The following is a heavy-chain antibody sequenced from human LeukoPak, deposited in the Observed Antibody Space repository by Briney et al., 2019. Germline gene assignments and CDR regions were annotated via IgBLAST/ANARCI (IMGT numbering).Heavy chain of an antibody. CDR3: ARDPSPILRRNYFDY. CDR1: GFTFSSYE. CDR2: ISSSGSSI. J-gene: IGHJ4*02. V-gene: IGHV3-48*03. Sequence: GRSLRLSCAASGFTFSSYEMNWVRQAPGKGLEWVSSISSSGSSIDYADSVKGRFTISRDNAKNSLYLQMNSLRAEDTAVYYCARDPSPILRRNYFDYWGQGTLVTVSS. D-gene: IGHD4-17*01.